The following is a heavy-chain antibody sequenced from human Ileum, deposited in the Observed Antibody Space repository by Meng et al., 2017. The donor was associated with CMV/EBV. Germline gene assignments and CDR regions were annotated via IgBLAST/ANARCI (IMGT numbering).Heavy chain of an antibody. CDR2: IRYDGSNK. Sequence: GESLKISCAASGFTFSSYGMHWVRQAPGKGLEWVAFIRYDGSNKYYADSVKGRFTISRDNSKNTLYLQMNSLRAEDTAVYYCAKDRTKYCSSTSCYYFDDWGQGTLVTVSS. D-gene: IGHD2-2*01. J-gene: IGHJ4*02. V-gene: IGHV3-30*02. CDR1: GFTFSSYG. CDR3: AKDRTKYCSSTSCYYFDD.